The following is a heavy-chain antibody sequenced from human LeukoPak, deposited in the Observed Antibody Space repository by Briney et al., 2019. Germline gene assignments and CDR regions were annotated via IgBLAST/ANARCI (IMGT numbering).Heavy chain of an antibody. CDR3: AELGITMIGGV. V-gene: IGHV3-23*01. Sequence: WGSLRLSCAASGFTFSSYAMSWVRQAPGKGLEWVSSISGSGSSTYYADSVKGRFTISRDNAKNSLYLQMNSLRAEDTAVYYCAELGITMIGGVWGKGTTVTISS. D-gene: IGHD3-10*02. J-gene: IGHJ6*04. CDR1: GFTFSSYA. CDR2: ISGSGSST.